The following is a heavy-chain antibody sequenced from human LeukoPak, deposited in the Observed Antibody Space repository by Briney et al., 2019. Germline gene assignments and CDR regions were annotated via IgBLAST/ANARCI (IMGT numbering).Heavy chain of an antibody. V-gene: IGHV3-30*18. CDR1: GFTFSSYG. CDR2: ISYDGSNK. Sequence: GRSLRLSCAASGFTFSSYGMNWVRQAPGKGLEWVAVISYDGSNKYYADSVKGRITISRDNAKNTLYLQMSSLRAEDTAVYYCAKDRDREVRGEIYYGMDVWGKGTTVTVSS. D-gene: IGHD3-10*01. J-gene: IGHJ6*04. CDR3: AKDRDREVRGEIYYGMDV.